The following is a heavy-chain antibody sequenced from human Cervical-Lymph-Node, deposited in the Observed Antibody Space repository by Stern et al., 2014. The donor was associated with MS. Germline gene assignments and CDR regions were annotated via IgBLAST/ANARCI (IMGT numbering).Heavy chain of an antibody. Sequence: QVQLVQSGPEVMKPGASVKVSCKTSGYTFTDYGIGWVRQAPGQGLEWMGWISPYTGNMDYAQNFQGRATMTTDTSTTTAYLELRSLRSDDTAVYYCAAVVIYCTSPNCSPYHFDYWGQGTLVTVSS. CDR1: GYTFTDYG. J-gene: IGHJ4*02. V-gene: IGHV1-18*01. D-gene: IGHD2-2*01. CDR3: AAVVIYCTSPNCSPYHFDY. CDR2: ISPYTGNM.